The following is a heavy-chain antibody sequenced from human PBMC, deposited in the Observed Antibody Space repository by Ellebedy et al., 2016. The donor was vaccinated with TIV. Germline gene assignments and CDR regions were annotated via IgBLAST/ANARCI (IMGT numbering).Heavy chain of an antibody. D-gene: IGHD4-23*01. V-gene: IGHV3-23*01. J-gene: IGHJ3*01. CDR3: ARDPVGVGPAFDV. CDR2: ITESGGNT. Sequence: GESLKISCAASGFPFSSHAMSWVRQAPGKGLEWVSSITESGGNTYYADSVKGRFTISRDNSKDTLYLQMNSLRAEDTAIYYCARDPVGVGPAFDVWGQGTMVTVSS. CDR1: GFPFSSHA.